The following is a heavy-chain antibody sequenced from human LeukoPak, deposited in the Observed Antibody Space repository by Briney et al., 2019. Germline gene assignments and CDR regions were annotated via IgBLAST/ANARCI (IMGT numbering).Heavy chain of an antibody. J-gene: IGHJ5*02. V-gene: IGHV3-23*01. Sequence: GGSLRLSCAASGFTFTGYVMTWVRQAPGKGLEWVSAISGSGDSTYYADSVKGRFTISRDNSKNMLYLQMNSLRAEDTAVYYCAKDPRRYCSSTSCSPDWFAPWGQGTLVTVSS. CDR3: AKDPRRYCSSTSCSPDWFAP. CDR2: ISGSGDST. D-gene: IGHD2-2*01. CDR1: GFTFTGYV.